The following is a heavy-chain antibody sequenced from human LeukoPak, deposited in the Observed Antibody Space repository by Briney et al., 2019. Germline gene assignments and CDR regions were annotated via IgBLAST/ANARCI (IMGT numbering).Heavy chain of an antibody. CDR3: VKEGMTAVDY. V-gene: IGHV3-23*01. CDR2: ITGTGFNT. D-gene: IGHD2-21*02. J-gene: IGHJ4*02. Sequence: GGSLRLSCAASGFTFNNYAMTWVRQAPGKGLEWVSSITGTGFNTYYADFVKGRFTTSRDNSKNTLYLQMSSLRAEDTAVYYCVKEGMTAVDYWGQGTLVTVSS. CDR1: GFTFNNYA.